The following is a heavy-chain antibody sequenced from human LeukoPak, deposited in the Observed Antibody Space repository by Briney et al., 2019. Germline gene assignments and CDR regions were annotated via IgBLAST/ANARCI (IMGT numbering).Heavy chain of an antibody. CDR2: INHSGST. CDR3: AGGGSSSWFDY. D-gene: IGHD6-13*01. V-gene: IGHV4-34*01. CDR1: AGSFSGYY. Sequence: SETLSLTCAVYAGSFSGYYWSWIRQPPGKGLEWIGEINHSGSTNYNPSLKSRVTISVDTSKNQFSLKLSSVTAADTAVYYCAGGGSSSWFDYWGQGTLVTVSS. J-gene: IGHJ4*02.